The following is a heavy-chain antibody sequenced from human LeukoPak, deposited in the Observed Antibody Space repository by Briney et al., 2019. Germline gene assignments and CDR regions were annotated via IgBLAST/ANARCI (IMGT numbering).Heavy chain of an antibody. D-gene: IGHD3/OR15-3a*01. CDR2: IVVGSGNT. CDR3: AAGWTGWVYYFDY. J-gene: IGHJ4*02. Sequence: PLASVKVSCKASGFTFTSSAMQWVRQARGQHLEWIGWIVVGSGNTNYAQKFQERVTITRDMSTSTAYMELSSLRSEDTAVYYCAAGWTGWVYYFDYWGQGTLVTVSS. V-gene: IGHV1-58*02. CDR1: GFTFTSSA.